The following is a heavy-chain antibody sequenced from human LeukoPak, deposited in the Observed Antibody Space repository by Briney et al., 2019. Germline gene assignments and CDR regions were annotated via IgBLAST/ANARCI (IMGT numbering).Heavy chain of an antibody. V-gene: IGHV3-23*01. J-gene: IGHJ1*01. Sequence: GGSLRLSCADSGFTFSINAMSWVRQAPGKGVEWVSAISGSGGTAYYADSVKGRFTISRDNSKNTLYLQINSLRAEDTAVYFCTRHYSDWGQGTLVTVSS. CDR3: TRHYSD. D-gene: IGHD2-15*01. CDR2: ISGSGGTA. CDR1: GFTFSINA.